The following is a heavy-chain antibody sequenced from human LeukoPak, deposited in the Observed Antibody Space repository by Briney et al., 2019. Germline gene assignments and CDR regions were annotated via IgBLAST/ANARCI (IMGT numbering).Heavy chain of an antibody. Sequence: PGGSLRLSCAASGFTFSSYAMSWVRQAPGKGLEWVSSISSSSSYIYHADSVKGRFTISRDNAKNSLYLQMNSLRAEDTAVYYCARDYGSGSYGYGMDVWGQGTTVTVSS. D-gene: IGHD3-10*01. CDR1: GFTFSSYA. J-gene: IGHJ6*02. CDR3: ARDYGSGSYGYGMDV. CDR2: ISSSSSYI. V-gene: IGHV3-21*01.